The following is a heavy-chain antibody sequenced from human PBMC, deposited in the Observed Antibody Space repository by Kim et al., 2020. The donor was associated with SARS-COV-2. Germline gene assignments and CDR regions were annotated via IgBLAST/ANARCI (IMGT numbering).Heavy chain of an antibody. CDR3: ARFDSRSGETDAFDI. CDR2: ISYDGSNK. V-gene: IGHV3-30-3*01. J-gene: IGHJ3*02. Sequence: GGSLRLSCAASGFTFSSYAMHWVRQAPGKGLEWVAVISYDGSNKYYADSVKGRFTISRDNSKNTLYLQMNSLRAEDTAVYYCARFDSRSGETDAFDIWGQGTMVTVSS. D-gene: IGHD3-22*01. CDR1: GFTFSSYA.